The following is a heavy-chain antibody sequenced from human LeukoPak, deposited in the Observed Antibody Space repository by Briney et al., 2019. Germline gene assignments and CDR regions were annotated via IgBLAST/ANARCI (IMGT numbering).Heavy chain of an antibody. CDR2: ISGSGGST. CDR1: GFTFSSYA. D-gene: IGHD6-19*01. CDR3: ATIGDIAVAGLFDY. J-gene: IGHJ4*02. Sequence: GGSLRLPCAASGFTFSSYAMSWVRQAPGKGLEWVSAISGSGGSTYYADSVKGRFTISRDNSKNTLYLQMNSLRAEDTAVYYCATIGDIAVAGLFDYWGQGTLVTVSS. V-gene: IGHV3-23*01.